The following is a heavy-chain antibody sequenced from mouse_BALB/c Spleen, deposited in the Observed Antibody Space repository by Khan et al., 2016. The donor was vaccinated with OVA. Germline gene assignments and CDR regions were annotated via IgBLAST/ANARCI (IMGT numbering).Heavy chain of an antibody. J-gene: IGHJ1*01. V-gene: IGHV9-1*02. Sequence: QIQLVQSGPELKKPGETVKISCKASGYTFTNYGMNWVKQSPGKALKWMGWINTYTGEPTYADDFKGRFAFSLETSASTAYLQINNLKNEDKATNFGASCPCCSDSLDYWGQGTPVTVSS. CDR3: ASCPCCSDSLDY. CDR1: GYTFTNYG. D-gene: IGHD2-4*01. CDR2: INTYTGEP.